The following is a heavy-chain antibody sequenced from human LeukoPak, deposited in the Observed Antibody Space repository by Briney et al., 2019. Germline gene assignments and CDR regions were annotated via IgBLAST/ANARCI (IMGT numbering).Heavy chain of an antibody. CDR3: ARDEYLWVVIQLGLFDY. Sequence: GGSLRLSCAASGFTFSTYWMHWVRQAPGKGLVWVSHINVDGSGATYADSVKGRFTISRDNAKNTLYLHMNSLRAEDTAVYYCARDEYLWVVIQLGLFDYWGQGTLVTVSS. CDR1: GFTFSTYW. V-gene: IGHV3-74*01. D-gene: IGHD2-2*01. CDR2: INVDGSGA. J-gene: IGHJ4*02.